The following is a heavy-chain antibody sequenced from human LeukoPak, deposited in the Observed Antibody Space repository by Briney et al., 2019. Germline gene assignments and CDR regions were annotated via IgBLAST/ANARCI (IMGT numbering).Heavy chain of an antibody. V-gene: IGHV3-48*02. D-gene: IGHD6-19*01. Sequence: GGSLRLSCAASGFTFSTYSMNWVRQAPGKGLEWVSYIGSSRSCIYYADSVKGRFTISRDNAKNSLYLQMNSLRDEDTAVYYCARAVAGFDYWGQGTLVTVSS. J-gene: IGHJ4*02. CDR3: ARAVAGFDY. CDR1: GFTFSTYS. CDR2: IGSSRSCI.